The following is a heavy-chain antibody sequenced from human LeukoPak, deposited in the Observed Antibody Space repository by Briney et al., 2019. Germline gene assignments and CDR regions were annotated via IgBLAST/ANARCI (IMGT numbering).Heavy chain of an antibody. Sequence: GASVKVSCKASGYTFTSYDINWVRQATGQGLEWMGWMNPNSGNTGYAQKFQGRVTMTRNTSISTAYMELSSLRSEDTAVYYCARDAYYYGSGSYSPFDYWGQGTLVTVSS. CDR3: ARDAYYYGSGSYSPFDY. D-gene: IGHD3-10*01. CDR2: MNPNSGNT. CDR1: GYTFTSYD. V-gene: IGHV1-8*01. J-gene: IGHJ4*02.